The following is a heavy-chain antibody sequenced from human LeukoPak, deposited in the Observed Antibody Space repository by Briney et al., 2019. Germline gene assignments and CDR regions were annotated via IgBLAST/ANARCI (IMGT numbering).Heavy chain of an antibody. CDR1: GFTFSSYA. D-gene: IGHD3-9*01. V-gene: IGHV3-23*01. J-gene: IGHJ6*02. CDR3: AKDAPLGSYDILTGPLKPPWYGMDV. Sequence: PGGSLRLSCAASGFTFSSYAMSWVRQAPGKGLEWVSAISGSGGSTYYADSVKGRFTISRDNSKNTLYLQMNSLRAEDTAVYYCAKDAPLGSYDILTGPLKPPWYGMDVWGQGTTVTVSS. CDR2: ISGSGGST.